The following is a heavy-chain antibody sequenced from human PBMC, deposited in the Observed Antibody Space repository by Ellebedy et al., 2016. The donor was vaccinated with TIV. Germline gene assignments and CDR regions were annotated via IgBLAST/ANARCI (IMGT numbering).Heavy chain of an antibody. Sequence: ASVKVSCKASGYTFSSFGITWVRQAPGQGLEWMGWISGYNGNTNYVQKLQGRVTMTTDTSTSTAYMELRSLRSDDTAVYYCARVIGLRDCSGDICSPPPPLDHWGQGALVTVSS. V-gene: IGHV1-18*04. CDR1: GYTFSSFG. CDR2: ISGYNGNT. J-gene: IGHJ4*02. CDR3: ARVIGLRDCSGDICSPPPPLDH. D-gene: IGHD2-15*01.